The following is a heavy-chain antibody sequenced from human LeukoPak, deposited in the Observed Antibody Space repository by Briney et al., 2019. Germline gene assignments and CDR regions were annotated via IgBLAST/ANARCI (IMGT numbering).Heavy chain of an antibody. CDR3: ARVRGLEPT. CDR1: GYTFTSYY. D-gene: IGHD3-3*01. Sequence: ASVQVSCKASGYTFTSYYLHWVRQAPGQGFEWMGTINPSGGGTSYVQKFQGRVTMTRDTSTSTVHLELSSLSSEDTAVYHCARVRGLEPTWGQGTLVSVSS. CDR2: INPSGGGT. J-gene: IGHJ4*02. V-gene: IGHV1-46*01.